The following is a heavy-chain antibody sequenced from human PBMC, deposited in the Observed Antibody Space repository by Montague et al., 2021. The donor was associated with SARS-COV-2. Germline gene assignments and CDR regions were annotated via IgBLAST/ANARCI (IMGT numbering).Heavy chain of an antibody. CDR1: GFTFSSFS. Sequence: SLRLSCAASGFTFSSFSMNWVRQAPGKGLEWVAIISSSSSYIYYADSVKGRFTISRDNAKNSLYLQMNSLRGDDTAIYYCAREAAAQYCAGRNCYQPEDVWGQGTQVTVSS. J-gene: IGHJ4*01. CDR3: AREAAAQYCAGRNCYQPEDV. CDR2: ISSSSSYI. D-gene: IGHD2-15*01. V-gene: IGHV3-21*03.